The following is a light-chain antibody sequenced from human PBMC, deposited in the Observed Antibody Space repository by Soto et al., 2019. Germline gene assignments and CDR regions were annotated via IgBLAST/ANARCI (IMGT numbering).Light chain of an antibody. CDR2: AAS. J-gene: IGKJ1*01. V-gene: IGKV1-27*01. CDR1: HAISNY. CDR3: QKYDRAPRT. Sequence: DIQMTQSPPSLSASVGDRVTITCRASHAISNYLAWYQQKPGKVPELLIYAASTLQSGVPSRFSGSGSGTDFTLTISSLQTEDVATYYCQKYDRAPRTFGQGTKVDIK.